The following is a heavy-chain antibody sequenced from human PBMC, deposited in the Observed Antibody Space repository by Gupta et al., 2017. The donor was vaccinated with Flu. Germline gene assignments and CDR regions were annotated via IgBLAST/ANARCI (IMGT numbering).Heavy chain of an antibody. V-gene: IGHV4-39*01. J-gene: IGHJ6*03. Sequence: QLQLQESGPGLVKPSETLSLTCTVSGGSISSSSYYWGWIRQPPGKGLEWIGGIYYSGSTYYNPSLKSRVTISVDTSKNQFSLKLSSVTAADTAVYYCARLGWDIVEVPAANGYYYYYMDVWGKGTTVTVSS. D-gene: IGHD2-2*01. CDR3: ARLGWDIVEVPAANGYYYYYMDV. CDR2: IYYSGST. CDR1: GGSISSSSYY.